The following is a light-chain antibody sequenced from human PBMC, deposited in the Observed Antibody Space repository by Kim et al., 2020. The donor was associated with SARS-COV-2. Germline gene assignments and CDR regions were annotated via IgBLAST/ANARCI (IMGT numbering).Light chain of an antibody. CDR1: KLGENY. CDR2: QDT. Sequence: SYELTQPPSVSVAPGQTANITCSGDKLGENYAFWYLQKPGQSPVLVIYQDTKRPSGIPERFSGSNSGNTATLTISGTQAMDEADYYCQAWVGRNSLYVFGTGTKVTVL. V-gene: IGLV3-1*01. J-gene: IGLJ1*01. CDR3: QAWVGRNSLYV.